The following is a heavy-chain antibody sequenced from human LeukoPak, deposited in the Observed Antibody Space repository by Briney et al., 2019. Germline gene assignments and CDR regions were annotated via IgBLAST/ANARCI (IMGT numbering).Heavy chain of an antibody. CDR3: ARGIFGVVPKTFDY. D-gene: IGHD3-3*01. Sequence: SDTLSLTCTSSYSSISSYYWSLLRQPPGNRQELLMFIYYGGSSNYNPPLKSRVTISADTSKNQFSLKLSSVTAADTAVYYCARGIFGVVPKTFDYWGQGTLVTVSS. V-gene: IGHV4-59*01. J-gene: IGHJ4*02. CDR1: YSSISSYY. CDR2: IYYGGSS.